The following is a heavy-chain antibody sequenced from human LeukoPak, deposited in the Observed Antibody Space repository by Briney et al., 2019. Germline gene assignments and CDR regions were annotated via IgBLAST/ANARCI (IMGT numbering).Heavy chain of an antibody. D-gene: IGHD4-17*01. V-gene: IGHV4-59*01. CDR3: ARGAYGDYPEDY. CDR1: GGSISSYY. CDR2: IYYSGST. J-gene: IGHJ4*02. Sequence: SETLSLTCTVSGGSISSYYWSWIRQPPGKGLEWIGYIYYSGSTNYNPSLKSRVTISVDTSKSRFSLKLSSVTAADTAVYYCARGAYGDYPEDYWGQGTLVTVSS.